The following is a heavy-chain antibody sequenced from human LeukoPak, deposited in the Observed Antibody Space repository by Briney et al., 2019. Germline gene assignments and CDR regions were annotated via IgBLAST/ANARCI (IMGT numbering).Heavy chain of an antibody. Sequence: SETLSLTCAVYGGSFSGYYWSWIRQPPGKGLEWIGEINNSGSTNYNPTFKSRVTIPVDTSKNQFSLKRSSVTAADTAVYYCARSVVVPAAILVDYWGQGTLVTVSS. CDR3: ARSVVVPAAILVDY. V-gene: IGHV4-34*01. D-gene: IGHD2-2*01. CDR2: INNSGST. CDR1: GGSFSGYY. J-gene: IGHJ4*02.